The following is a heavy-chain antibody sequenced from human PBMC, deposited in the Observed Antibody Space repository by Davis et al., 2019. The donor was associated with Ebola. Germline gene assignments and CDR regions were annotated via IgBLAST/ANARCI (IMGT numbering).Heavy chain of an antibody. J-gene: IGHJ6*02. V-gene: IGHV1-46*01. CDR2: INPSGGST. CDR3: ARSNRFIVVVPAAIPYYYYGMDV. D-gene: IGHD2-2*01. Sequence: ASVKVSCKASGYTFTSYYMHWVRQAPGQGLEWMGIINPSGGSTSYAQKFQGRVTMTRDTSTSTVYMELSSLRSEDTAVYYCARSNRFIVVVPAAIPYYYYGMDVWGQGTTVTVSS. CDR1: GYTFTSYY.